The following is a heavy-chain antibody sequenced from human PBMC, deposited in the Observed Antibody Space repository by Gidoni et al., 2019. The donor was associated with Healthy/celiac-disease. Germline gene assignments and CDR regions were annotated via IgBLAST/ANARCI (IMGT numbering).Heavy chain of an antibody. D-gene: IGHD3-9*01. J-gene: IGHJ4*02. CDR1: GYTFTGYY. CDR2: INPNSGGT. Sequence: QVQLVQSGAAVKKPGASVKVSCKASGYTFTGYYMHWVRQAPGQGLAWMGWINPNSGGTNYAQKFQGRVTMTRDTSISTAYMGLSRLRSDDTAVYYGARELRTGYPIDYWGQGTLVTVSS. CDR3: ARELRTGYPIDY. V-gene: IGHV1-2*02.